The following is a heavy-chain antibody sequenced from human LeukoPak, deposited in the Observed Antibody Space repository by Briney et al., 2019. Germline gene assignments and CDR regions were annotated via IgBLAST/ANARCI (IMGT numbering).Heavy chain of an antibody. J-gene: IGHJ4*02. CDR1: GYTFTSYD. CDR3: AKVPASSWYNGYYLDY. CDR2: MNPNSGNT. V-gene: IGHV1-8*01. Sequence: ASVKVSCKASGYTFTSYDIDWVRQATGQGLEWMGWMNPNSGNTGYAQKFQGRVTMTRNTSISTAYMELSSLRSEDTAVYYCAKVPASSWYNGYYLDYWGQGTLVTVSS. D-gene: IGHD6-13*01.